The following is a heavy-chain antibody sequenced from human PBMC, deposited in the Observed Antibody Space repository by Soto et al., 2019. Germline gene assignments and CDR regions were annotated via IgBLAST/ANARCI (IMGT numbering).Heavy chain of an antibody. J-gene: IGHJ4*02. Sequence: GESLKISCKGSGYSFTSFWINSVRQMPGKGLERMGRIDPSDSYTNYSPSFQGNVTISADESISTAYLQCSSLKSSDTAMYFCARSHYYYSSGYFGSWRQGAMVAASS. CDR3: ARSHYYYSSGYFGS. D-gene: IGHD3-22*01. CDR2: IDPSDSYT. CDR1: GYSFTSFW. V-gene: IGHV5-10-1*01.